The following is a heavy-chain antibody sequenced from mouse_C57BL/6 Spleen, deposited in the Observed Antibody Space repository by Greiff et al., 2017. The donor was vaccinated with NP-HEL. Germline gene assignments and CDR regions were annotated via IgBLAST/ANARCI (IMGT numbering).Heavy chain of an antibody. J-gene: IGHJ2*01. D-gene: IGHD2-9*01. Sequence: QVQLQQSGAELVKPGASVKLSCKASGYTFTEYTIHWVKQRSGQGLEWIGWFYPGSGSIKYNEKFKDKATLTADKSSSTVYMELSRLTSEYSAVYFWARHEESYYGYDGDYFDYWGQGTTLTVSS. CDR1: GYTFTEYT. V-gene: IGHV1-62-2*01. CDR3: ARHEESYYGYDGDYFDY. CDR2: FYPGSGSI.